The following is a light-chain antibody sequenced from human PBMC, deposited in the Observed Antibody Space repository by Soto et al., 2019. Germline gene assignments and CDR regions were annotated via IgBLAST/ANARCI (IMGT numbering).Light chain of an antibody. V-gene: IGKV3-11*01. CDR2: DAS. Sequence: EIVLTQYPATLSLSPGERATLACRASQSISSYLAWYQQKPDQAPRLLIYDASNRATGIPARFSGSGSGTDFTLTISSLEPEDFAVYYCHQRSTWTFIFGPGTKVDIK. CDR1: QSISSY. J-gene: IGKJ3*01. CDR3: HQRSTWTFI.